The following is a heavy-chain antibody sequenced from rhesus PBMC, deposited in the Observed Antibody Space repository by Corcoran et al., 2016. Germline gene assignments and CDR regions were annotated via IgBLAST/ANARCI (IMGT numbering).Heavy chain of an antibody. J-gene: IGHJ4*01. CDR3: ARMGSRPIDY. V-gene: IGHV4-57*02. CDR1: GGSGRSSNR. CDR2: ISGSGGST. Sequence: QLQLQGSGPGLVKPSETLSSTCPVSGGSGRSSNRWSRIRQPPGKGREWIGRISGSGGSTSYNPSLTSRVTISTDTSKNQLSLKVSSVTAADTAVYYCARMGSRPIDYWGQGVLVTVSS. D-gene: IGHD5-24*01.